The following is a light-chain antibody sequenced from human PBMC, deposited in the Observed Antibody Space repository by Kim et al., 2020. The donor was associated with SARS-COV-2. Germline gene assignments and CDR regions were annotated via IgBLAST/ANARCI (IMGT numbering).Light chain of an antibody. CDR3: QKYNSDPYT. J-gene: IGKJ2*01. CDR1: QGISNY. CDR2: AAS. V-gene: IGKV1-27*01. Sequence: DIQMTQSPSSLPASVGDRVTITCRASQGISNYLAWYQQKAGKGPKLLIYAASTLQSGVPSRFSGSGSGTDFTLTISSLQPEVVATYYCQKYNSDPYTFGQGTKLEIK.